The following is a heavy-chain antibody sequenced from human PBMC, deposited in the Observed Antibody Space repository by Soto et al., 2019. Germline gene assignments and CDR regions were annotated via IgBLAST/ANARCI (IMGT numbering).Heavy chain of an antibody. Sequence: SVKVSCKASGGTFSSYAISSVRQAPGQGLEWMGGIIPIFGTANYAQKFQGRVTITADESTSTAYMELSSLRSEDTAVYYCARDLEYYYDRSGAFDIWGQGTMVTVSS. V-gene: IGHV1-69*13. CDR2: IIPIFGTA. D-gene: IGHD3-22*01. J-gene: IGHJ3*02. CDR3: ARDLEYYYDRSGAFDI. CDR1: GGTFSSYA.